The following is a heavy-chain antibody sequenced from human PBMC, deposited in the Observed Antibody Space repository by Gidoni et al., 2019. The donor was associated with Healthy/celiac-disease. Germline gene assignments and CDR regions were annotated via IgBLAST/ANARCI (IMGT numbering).Heavy chain of an antibody. CDR1: GYTFTSYA. V-gene: IGHV1-3*01. Sequence: QVQLVQSGAEVKKPGASVKVSCKASGYTFTSYAMHWVRQAPGQRLQWMGWINAGNGNTKYSQKFQGRVTITRDTSASTAYMELSSLRSEDTAVYYCARDSSGWYFDYWGQGTLVTVSS. J-gene: IGHJ4*02. D-gene: IGHD6-19*01. CDR3: ARDSSGWYFDY. CDR2: INAGNGNT.